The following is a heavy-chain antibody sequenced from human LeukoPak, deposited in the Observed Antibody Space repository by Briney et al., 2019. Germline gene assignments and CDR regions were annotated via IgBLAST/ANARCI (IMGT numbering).Heavy chain of an antibody. CDR3: ATDCGGDCYLDY. Sequence: PGGSLRLSRAASGFTFSSYNMNWVRQAPGKGLEWVSSISSVSSFTYYAGSVKGRFTISRDNAKNSLYLQMNSLRAEDTAVYYCATDCGGDCYLDYWGQGTLVTVSS. CDR2: ISSVSSFT. J-gene: IGHJ4*02. V-gene: IGHV3-21*01. CDR1: GFTFSSYN. D-gene: IGHD2-21*02.